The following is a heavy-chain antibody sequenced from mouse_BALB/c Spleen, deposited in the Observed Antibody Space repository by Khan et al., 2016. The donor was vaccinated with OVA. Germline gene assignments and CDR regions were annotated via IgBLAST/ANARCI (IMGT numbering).Heavy chain of an antibody. Sequence: EVQLQESGPSLVKPSQTLSLTCSVTGDSITSGFWNWIRKFPGNKFEYLGYITYSGNTYYNPSLKSRISFTRYTSKSQYFLQLNSVTTEDTATYFCASSYGSWAMDYWGQGTSVTVSS. CDR1: GDSITSGF. V-gene: IGHV3-8*02. D-gene: IGHD1-1*01. J-gene: IGHJ4*01. CDR3: ASSYGSWAMDY. CDR2: ITYSGNT.